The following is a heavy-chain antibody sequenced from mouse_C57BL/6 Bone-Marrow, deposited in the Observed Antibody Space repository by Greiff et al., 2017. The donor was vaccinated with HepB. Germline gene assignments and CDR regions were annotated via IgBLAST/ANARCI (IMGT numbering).Heavy chain of an antibody. CDR1: GFTFSDFY. V-gene: IGHV7-1*01. J-gene: IGHJ2*01. CDR3: ARTFITTVVAPYYFDY. D-gene: IGHD1-1*01. CDR2: SRNKANDYTT. Sequence: EVKLMESGGGLVQSGRSLRLSCATSGFTFSDFYMEWVRQAPGKGLEWIAASRNKANDYTTEYSASVKGRFIVSRDTSQSILYLQMNALRAEDTAIYYCARTFITTVVAPYYFDYWGQGTTLTVSS.